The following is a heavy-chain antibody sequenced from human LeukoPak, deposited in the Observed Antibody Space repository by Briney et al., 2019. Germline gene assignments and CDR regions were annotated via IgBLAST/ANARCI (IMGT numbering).Heavy chain of an antibody. CDR2: ISSSDNTI. J-gene: IGHJ3*02. D-gene: IGHD3-16*01. CDR1: GFTFSSYN. Sequence: PGGSLRLSCTASGFTFSSYNMNWVRQAPGKGLEWISCISSSDNTIFYADSVKGRFTISRDNAKNSLYLQMNSLRAEDTAVYYCASRLNWANDAFDIWGQGTMVTVSS. V-gene: IGHV3-48*04. CDR3: ASRLNWANDAFDI.